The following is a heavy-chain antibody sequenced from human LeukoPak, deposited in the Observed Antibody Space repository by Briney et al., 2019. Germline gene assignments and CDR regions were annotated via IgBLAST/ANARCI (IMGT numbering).Heavy chain of an antibody. J-gene: IGHJ3*02. Sequence: GGSLRLSCAASGFTFDDYAMHWVRQAPGKGLEWVSGISWNSGSRGYADSVKGRFTISRDNAKNSLYLQMNSLRAEDTALYYCAKVLAVGANHDAFDSWGQGTMVTVSS. CDR1: GFTFDDYA. CDR3: AKVLAVGANHDAFDS. D-gene: IGHD1-26*01. V-gene: IGHV3-9*01. CDR2: ISWNSGSR.